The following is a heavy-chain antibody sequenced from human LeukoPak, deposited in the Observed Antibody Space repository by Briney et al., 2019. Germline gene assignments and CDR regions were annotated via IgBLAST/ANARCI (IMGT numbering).Heavy chain of an antibody. Sequence: GGSLRLSCAASGFTFSSYWMHWVRQAPGEGLVWVSRINTDGTTTTYADSVKGRFTISRDNAKNTLYLQMNSLGAEDTAVYYCARDPWGYRAGVMDLWGQGTLLTVSS. J-gene: IGHJ4*02. CDR2: INTDGTTT. V-gene: IGHV3-74*01. CDR3: ARDPWGYRAGVMDL. CDR1: GFTFSSYW. D-gene: IGHD5-18*01.